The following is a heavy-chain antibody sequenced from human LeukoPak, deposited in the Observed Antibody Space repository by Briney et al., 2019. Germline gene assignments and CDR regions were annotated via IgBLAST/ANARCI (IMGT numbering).Heavy chain of an antibody. CDR2: INHSGST. Sequence: SETLSLTCTVSGGSISSSSYYWGWIRQPPGKGLEWIGEINHSGSTNYNPSLKSRVTISVDTSKNQFSLKLSSVTAADTAVYYCARLDYYLFDYWGQGTLVTVSS. CDR3: ARLDYYLFDY. D-gene: IGHD3-22*01. J-gene: IGHJ4*02. V-gene: IGHV4-39*07. CDR1: GGSISSSSYY.